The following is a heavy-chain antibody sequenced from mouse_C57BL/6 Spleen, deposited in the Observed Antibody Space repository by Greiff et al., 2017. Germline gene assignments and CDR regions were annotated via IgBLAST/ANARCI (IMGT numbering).Heavy chain of an antibody. V-gene: IGHV1-43*01. J-gene: IGHJ1*03. D-gene: IGHD2-2*01. Sequence: VQLQQSGPELVKPGASVKISCKASGYSFTGYYMHWVKQSSEKSLEWIGEINPSTGGTSYNQKFKGKATLTVDKSSSTAYMQLKSLTSEDSAVYYCARSRGYDWYFDVWGTGTTVTVSS. CDR1: GYSFTGYY. CDR2: INPSTGGT. CDR3: ARSRGYDWYFDV.